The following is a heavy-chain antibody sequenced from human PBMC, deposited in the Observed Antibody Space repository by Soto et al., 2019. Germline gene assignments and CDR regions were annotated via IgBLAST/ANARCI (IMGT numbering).Heavy chain of an antibody. V-gene: IGHV3-64D*06. CDR2: IYSNGGST. D-gene: IGHD3-22*01. Sequence: LRLSCSASGFTFSNYAMHWVRQAPGKGLEYVSAIYSNGGSTFYADSVRGRFTISRDNSKNTLYLQMSSLRAEDTAVYYCVKDRYYYDSSAYRSAYWGQGTLVTVSS. CDR1: GFTFSNYA. J-gene: IGHJ4*02. CDR3: VKDRYYYDSSAYRSAY.